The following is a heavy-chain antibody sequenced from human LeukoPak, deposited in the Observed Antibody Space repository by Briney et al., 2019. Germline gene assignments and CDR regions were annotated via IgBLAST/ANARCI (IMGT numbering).Heavy chain of an antibody. Sequence: SETLSLTCAVSGYSISSGYYWGWIRQPPGKGLEWIGSIYHSGSTYYNPSLKSRVTISVDTSKNQFSLKLSSVTAADTAVYYGAREFRVVVPSAIDYFDYWGQGTLVTVSS. CDR1: GYSISSGYY. CDR2: IYHSGST. D-gene: IGHD2-2*01. CDR3: AREFRVVVPSAIDYFDY. V-gene: IGHV4-38-2*02. J-gene: IGHJ4*02.